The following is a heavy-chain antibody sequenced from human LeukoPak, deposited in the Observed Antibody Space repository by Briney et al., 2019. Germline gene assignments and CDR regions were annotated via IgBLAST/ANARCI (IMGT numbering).Heavy chain of an antibody. Sequence: GGSLRLSCAASGFTFSNYALSWVRHAPGKGLEWVSAISDSGGSTYYADSVKGRFTISRDNSKNTLYLQMNSLRAEDTSVYYCAKDLSSRWGQGTLVTVSS. CDR1: GFTFSNYA. CDR2: ISDSGGST. CDR3: AKDLSSR. V-gene: IGHV3-23*01. J-gene: IGHJ4*02. D-gene: IGHD2-2*01.